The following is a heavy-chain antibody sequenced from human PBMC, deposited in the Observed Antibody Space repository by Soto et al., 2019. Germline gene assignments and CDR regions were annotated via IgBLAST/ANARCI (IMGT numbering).Heavy chain of an antibody. Sequence: PSETLSLTCTVSGGSISSNYWSWIRQPPGKGLEWIGYIYYSGSTNYNPSLKSRVTISVDTSKNQFSLKLSSVTAADTAVYYCARRYSGYDDFDYWGQGTLVTVSS. V-gene: IGHV4-59*08. CDR3: ARRYSGYDDFDY. D-gene: IGHD5-12*01. CDR2: IYYSGST. CDR1: GGSISSNY. J-gene: IGHJ4*02.